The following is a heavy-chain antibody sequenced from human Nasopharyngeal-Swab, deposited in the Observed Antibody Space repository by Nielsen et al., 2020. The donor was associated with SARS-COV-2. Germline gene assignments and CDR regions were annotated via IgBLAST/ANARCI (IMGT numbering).Heavy chain of an antibody. J-gene: IGHJ4*02. D-gene: IGHD1-26*01. V-gene: IGHV3-23*03. CDR2: IYSGGSST. CDR3: AKDLAGSQTS. CDR1: GFTFSSYA. Sequence: GRSLRLSCAASGFTFSSYAMSWVRQAPGKGLEWVSVIYSGGSSTYYADSVKGRFTISRDNSKNTLYLQMNSLRAEDTAVYYCAKDLAGSQTSWGQGTLVTVSS.